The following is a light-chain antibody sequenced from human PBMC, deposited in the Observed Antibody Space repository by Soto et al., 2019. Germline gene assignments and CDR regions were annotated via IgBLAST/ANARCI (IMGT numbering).Light chain of an antibody. Sequence: IHNNKTTSTLSASVVDSVTSTYLAREIINSWLAWYQQKPGKAPKVLIYKASNLEGGVPSRFSGSGSGTEFTLIISSLQPDYFATYYCQQDYNYPRTFGQGTKVDI. CDR1: EIINSW. J-gene: IGKJ1*01. CDR3: QQDYNYPRT. V-gene: IGKV1-5*03. CDR2: KAS.